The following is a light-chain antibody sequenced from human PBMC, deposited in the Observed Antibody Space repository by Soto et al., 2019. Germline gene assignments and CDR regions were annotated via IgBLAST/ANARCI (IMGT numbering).Light chain of an antibody. CDR3: SSYTSSRTPYV. V-gene: IGLV2-14*01. CDR1: SSDVGGYNY. CDR2: DVT. J-gene: IGLJ1*01. Sequence: QCVLTEPASVSGSPGQSITISCTGTSSDVGGYNYVSWYQQHPVKAPKLMIYDVTNRPSGVSDRFSGSKSGNTASLTISGLQAEDEADYYCSSYTSSRTPYVFGTGTKVTVL.